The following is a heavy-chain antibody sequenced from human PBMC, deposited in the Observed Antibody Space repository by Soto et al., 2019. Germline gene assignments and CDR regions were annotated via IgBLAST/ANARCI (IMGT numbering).Heavy chain of an antibody. CDR2: IYYSGST. V-gene: IGHV4-31*03. J-gene: IGHJ4*02. CDR3: ARESEGGGYSYGHVDY. CDR1: GGSISSGGYY. Sequence: TLSLTCTVSGGSISSGGYYWSWIRQHPGKGLEWIGYIYYSGSTYYNPSLKSRVTISVDTSKNQFSLKLSSVTAADTAVYYCARESEGGGYSYGHVDYWGQGTLVTVS. D-gene: IGHD5-18*01.